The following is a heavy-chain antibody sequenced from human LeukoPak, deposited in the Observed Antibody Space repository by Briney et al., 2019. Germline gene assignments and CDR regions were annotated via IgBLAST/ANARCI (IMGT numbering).Heavy chain of an antibody. J-gene: IGHJ4*01. CDR1: GFTFSDYA. CDR3: VIDRPLVIPAAQFDF. CDR2: ISGGGGST. D-gene: IGHD2-2*01. V-gene: IGHV3-23*01. Sequence: GGSLRLSCAASGFTFSDYAMSWVRQTPGRGLEWVSGISGGGGSTSYADSVKGRFAISRDNSKNTLTLHMNSLRDDDSGLYYCVIDRPLVIPAAQFDFWGQGALVIVSS.